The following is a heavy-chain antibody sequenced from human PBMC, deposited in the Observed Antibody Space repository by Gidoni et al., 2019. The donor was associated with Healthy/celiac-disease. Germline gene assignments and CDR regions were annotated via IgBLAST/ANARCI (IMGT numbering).Heavy chain of an antibody. Sequence: QLQLQESGPGLVKPSETLSLTCTVSGGSISSSSYYWGWIRQPPGKGLEWIGSIYYSGSTYYNPSLKSRVTISVDTSKNQFSLKLSSVTAADTAVYYCARTGCSTSCYWYYYYGMDVWGQGTTVTVSS. D-gene: IGHD2-2*01. CDR1: GGSISSSSYY. J-gene: IGHJ6*02. CDR3: ARTGCSTSCYWYYYYGMDV. CDR2: IYYSGST. V-gene: IGHV4-39*01.